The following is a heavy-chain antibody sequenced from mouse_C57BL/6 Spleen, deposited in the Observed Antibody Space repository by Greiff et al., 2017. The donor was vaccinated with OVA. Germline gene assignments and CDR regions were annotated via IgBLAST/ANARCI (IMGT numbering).Heavy chain of an antibody. Sequence: QVHVKQPGAELVRPGSSVKLSCKASGYTFTSYWMHWVKQRPIQGLEWIGNIDPSDSETHYNQKFKDKATLTVDKSSSTAYMQLSSLTSEDSAVYYCARSDGGYSWYFDVWGTGTTVTVSS. V-gene: IGHV1-52*01. CDR3: ARSDGGYSWYFDV. D-gene: IGHD2-3*01. J-gene: IGHJ1*03. CDR2: IDPSDSET. CDR1: GYTFTSYW.